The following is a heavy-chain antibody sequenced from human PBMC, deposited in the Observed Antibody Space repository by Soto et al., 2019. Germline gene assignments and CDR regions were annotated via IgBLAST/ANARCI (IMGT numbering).Heavy chain of an antibody. CDR2: INHSGST. J-gene: IGHJ4*02. D-gene: IGHD4-17*01. CDR1: GGSFSGYY. Sequence: QVQLQQWGAGLLKPSETLSLTCAVYGGSFSGYYWSWIRQPPGKGLEWIGEINHSGSTNYNPSLKSRVSIAVDTCKNTFSLKLSSVTAADTAVYYCAREYGDYGVIDYWGQGTLVTVSS. CDR3: AREYGDYGVIDY. V-gene: IGHV4-34*01.